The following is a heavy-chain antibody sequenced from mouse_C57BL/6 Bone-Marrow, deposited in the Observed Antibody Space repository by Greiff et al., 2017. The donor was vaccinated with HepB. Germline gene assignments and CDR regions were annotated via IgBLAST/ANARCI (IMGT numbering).Heavy chain of an antibody. J-gene: IGHJ2*01. V-gene: IGHV5-17*01. CDR3: ARDGNYCFDY. D-gene: IGHD2-1*01. Sequence: EVHLVESGGGLVKPGGSLKLSCAASGFTFSDYGMHWVRQAPEKGLEWVAYISSGSSTIYYADTVKGRFTISRDNAKNTLFLQMTSLRSEDTAMYYCARDGNYCFDYWGQGTTLTVSS. CDR1: GFTFSDYG. CDR2: ISSGSSTI.